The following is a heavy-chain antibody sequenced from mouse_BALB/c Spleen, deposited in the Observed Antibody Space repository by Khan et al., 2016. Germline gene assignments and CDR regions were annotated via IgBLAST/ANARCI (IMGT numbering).Heavy chain of an antibody. J-gene: IGHJ2*01. Sequence: EVKLLESGGGLVQPGGSLKLSCAASGFDFSRYWMSWVRQAPGQGLEWIGEINPDSSTINYAQSLKGKFIISRDNAKNTLYLRRNKGSAEETGLYYCTSLYYYGCSDYWGPGTTLTVSS. CDR1: GFDFSRYW. CDR2: INPDSSTI. D-gene: IGHD1-1*01. V-gene: IGHV4-1*02. CDR3: TSLYYYGCSDY.